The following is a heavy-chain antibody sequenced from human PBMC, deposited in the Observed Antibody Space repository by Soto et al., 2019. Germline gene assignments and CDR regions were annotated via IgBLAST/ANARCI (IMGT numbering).Heavy chain of an antibody. D-gene: IGHD3-9*01. J-gene: IGHJ6*02. CDR1: GFTFSSYS. CDR3: AREVQSRYFEQLYGMYV. CDR2: ISSSSSYI. V-gene: IGHV3-21*01. Sequence: GESLKISCAASGFTFSSYSMNWVRQAPGKGLEWVSSISSSSSYIYYADLVKGRFTIYRDNDQNSLYLQMNSLRAEDTAVYYCAREVQSRYFEQLYGMYVWGQGNTVTVSS.